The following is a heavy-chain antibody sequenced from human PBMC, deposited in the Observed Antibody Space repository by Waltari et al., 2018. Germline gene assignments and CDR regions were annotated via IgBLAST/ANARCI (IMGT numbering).Heavy chain of an antibody. Sequence: EVQLVESGGGLVQPGGSLRLSCAASGFTFSSYWMSWVRQAPGMGLEWVANIKQDGSEKYYVDSVKGRFTISRDNAKNSLYLQMNSLRAEDTAVYYCARNLLDYDILTGYYYYYGMDVWGQGTTVTVSS. J-gene: IGHJ6*02. V-gene: IGHV3-7*01. CDR2: IKQDGSEK. CDR1: GFTFSSYW. D-gene: IGHD3-9*01. CDR3: ARNLLDYDILTGYYYYYGMDV.